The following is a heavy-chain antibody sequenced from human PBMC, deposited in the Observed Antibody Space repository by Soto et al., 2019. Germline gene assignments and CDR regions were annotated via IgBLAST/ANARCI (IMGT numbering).Heavy chain of an antibody. V-gene: IGHV1-3*01. D-gene: IGHD2-21*02. CDR1: GYPFPSFE. CDR2: ISNAGSGST. Sequence: QVHLVQSGAEVKKPGASVKVSCKTSGYPFPSFEVHWVRHAPGQRPEWMGGISNAGSGSTKYSQKFQDRLTSTGDRRATTVYLSLSSLTSEDTAIYYCARESSHYQDCFQNWGQGTLFTVSA. CDR3: ARESSHYQDCFQN. J-gene: IGHJ4*02.